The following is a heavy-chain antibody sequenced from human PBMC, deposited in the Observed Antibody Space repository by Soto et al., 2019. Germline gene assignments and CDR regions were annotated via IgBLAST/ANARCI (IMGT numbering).Heavy chain of an antibody. V-gene: IGHV1-46*01. Sequence: ASVKVSCKASGYTLTSFHVHRVRQAPGQGLEWMGIINPSDGSTNHARKFQGRVSMTRDTSAGTVYMELSSLRSEDTAVYYCAKDMAGTAFGMDYYHGMDVWGQGTTVTAP. D-gene: IGHD2-15*01. CDR3: AKDMAGTAFGMDYYHGMDV. CDR1: GYTLTSFH. J-gene: IGHJ6*02. CDR2: INPSDGST.